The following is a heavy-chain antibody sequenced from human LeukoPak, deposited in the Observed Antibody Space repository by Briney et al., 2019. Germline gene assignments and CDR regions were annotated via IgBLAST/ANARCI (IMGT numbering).Heavy chain of an antibody. J-gene: IGHJ4*02. D-gene: IGHD6-13*01. CDR1: GGSISSYY. Sequence: SETLSLTCTVSGGSISSYYWSWIRQPPGKGLEWIGYIYYSGSTYYNPSLKSRVTISVDTSKNQFSLKLSSVTAADTAVYYCARLSAAGTLFSYWGQGTLVTVSS. CDR3: ARLSAAGTLFSY. CDR2: IYYSGST. V-gene: IGHV4-59*08.